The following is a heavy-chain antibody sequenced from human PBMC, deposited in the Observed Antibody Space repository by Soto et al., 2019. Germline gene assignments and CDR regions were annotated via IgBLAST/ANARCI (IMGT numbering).Heavy chain of an antibody. CDR3: ARDLIQLIAAADNYYYYGMDV. CDR2: IYYSGST. CDR1: GGSVSSGSYY. Sequence: SETLSLTCTVSGGSVSSGSYYWSWIRQPPGKGLEWIGYIYYSGSTNYNPSLKSRVTISVDTSKNQFSLKLSSVTAADTAVYYCARDLIQLIAAADNYYYYGMDVWGQGTTVTVSS. D-gene: IGHD6-13*01. V-gene: IGHV4-61*01. J-gene: IGHJ6*02.